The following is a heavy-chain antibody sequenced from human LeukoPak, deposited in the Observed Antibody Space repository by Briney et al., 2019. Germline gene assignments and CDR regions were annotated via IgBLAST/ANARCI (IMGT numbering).Heavy chain of an antibody. CDR2: INPNSGGT. CDR3: AREVTGTTNAFDI. Sequence: ASVMVSCKASGYSFNYYYIHWARQAPGQGLEWMGWINPNSGGTNYAQTFQGRVTMTRDTSSSTAYMELSRLRSDDTAVYFCAREVTGTTNAFDIWGQGTMVTVSS. CDR1: GYSFNYYY. V-gene: IGHV1-2*02. J-gene: IGHJ3*02. D-gene: IGHD1-20*01.